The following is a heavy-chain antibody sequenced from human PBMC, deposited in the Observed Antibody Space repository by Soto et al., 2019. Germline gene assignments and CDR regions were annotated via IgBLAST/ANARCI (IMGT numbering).Heavy chain of an antibody. J-gene: IGHJ2*01. CDR2: VSSEGGTQ. CDR1: GFIFSTYA. Sequence: QVQLVESGGGVVQPERSLRLSCTASGFIFSTYAMQWVRQAPGKGLEWVAVVSSEGGTQFYADSVKGRFTISRDNSKNSLYLQMSSLTTEDAAIYYCARENCYGGRVIGSLDLWGRGTLVSVSS. D-gene: IGHD4-17*01. CDR3: ARENCYGGRVIGSLDL. V-gene: IGHV3-30-3*01.